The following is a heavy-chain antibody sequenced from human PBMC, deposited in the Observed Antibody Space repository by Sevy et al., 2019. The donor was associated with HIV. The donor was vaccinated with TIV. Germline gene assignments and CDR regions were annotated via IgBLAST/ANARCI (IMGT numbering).Heavy chain of an antibody. CDR1: GDSVSSNSAA. CDR3: ARGEYSSGWSTVYYYYYGMDV. J-gene: IGHJ6*02. CDR2: TYYRSKWYN. D-gene: IGHD6-19*01. Sequence: SQTLSLTCAISGDSVSSNSAAWNWIRQSPSRGLEWLGMTYYRSKWYNDYAVSAKSRITINPDTSKKQFSLQLNSVTPEDTAVYYWARGEYSSGWSTVYYYYYGMDVWGQGTTVTVSS. V-gene: IGHV6-1*01.